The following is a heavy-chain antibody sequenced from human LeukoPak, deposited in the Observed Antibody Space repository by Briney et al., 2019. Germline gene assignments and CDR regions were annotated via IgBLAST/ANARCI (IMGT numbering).Heavy chain of an antibody. Sequence: WASVKVSCKASGYTFTSYGISCVRQAPGQGREWMGWISVYNGNTNYAQTLQGRVTMTTDTSTSTAYMGMRTVREDDPAVYYCAGDVLRFLEWVLGANWFDPWGQGTLVTVSS. J-gene: IGHJ5*02. CDR2: ISVYNGNT. D-gene: IGHD3-3*01. V-gene: IGHV1-18*01. CDR1: GYTFTSYG. CDR3: AGDVLRFLEWVLGANWFDP.